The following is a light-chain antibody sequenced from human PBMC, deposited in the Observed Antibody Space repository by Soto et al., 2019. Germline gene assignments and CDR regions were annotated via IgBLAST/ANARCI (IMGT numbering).Light chain of an antibody. J-gene: IGKJ1*01. CDR1: PSVTNF. CDR3: QKRSNWPRK. V-gene: IGKV3-11*01. CDR2: GAS. Sequence: EIVLTQSPCTLSLSPGERATLSCRASPSVTNFLAWYQQKPGQSPRLLIYGASNRATGIPARFSGSGSGTDFTLTISSLEPEDFAVYYCQKRSNWPRKFGQGTKVDIK.